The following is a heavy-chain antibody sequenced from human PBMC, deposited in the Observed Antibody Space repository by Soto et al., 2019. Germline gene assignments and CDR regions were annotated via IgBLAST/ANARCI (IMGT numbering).Heavy chain of an antibody. V-gene: IGHV1-58*02. CDR3: SADRPDIGVGWWV. Sequence: SVKVSCKASGSGFISSGIQWVRQAHGQRLEWIRWIVVASGQTNYAQNFRGRVAITRDTSTATAYIELTGLTSEDTAVYFCSADRPDIGVGWWVWGQGTTVTVSS. CDR2: IVVASGQT. J-gene: IGHJ6*02. D-gene: IGHD2-15*01. CDR1: GSGFISSG.